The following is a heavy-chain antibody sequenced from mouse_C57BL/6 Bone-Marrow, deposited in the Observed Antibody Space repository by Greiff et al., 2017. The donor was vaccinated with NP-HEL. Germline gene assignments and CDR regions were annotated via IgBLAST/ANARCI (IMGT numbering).Heavy chain of an antibody. CDR2: INPNNGGT. D-gene: IGHD3-2*02. CDR3: AREEAQAQYYFDY. V-gene: IGHV1-26*01. CDR1: GYTFTDYY. J-gene: IGHJ2*01. Sequence: EVQLQQSGPELVKPGASVKISCKASGYTFTDYYMNWVKQSHGKSLEWIGDINPNNGGTSYNQKFKGKATLTVDKSSSTAYMELRSLTSEDSAVYYCAREEAQAQYYFDYWGQGTTLTVSS.